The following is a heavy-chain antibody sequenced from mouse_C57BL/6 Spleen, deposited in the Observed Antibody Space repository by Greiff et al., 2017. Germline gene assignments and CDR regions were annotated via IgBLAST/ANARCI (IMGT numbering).Heavy chain of an antibody. Sequence: QVQLQQSGPELVKPGASVKISCKASGYAFSSSWMNWVKQRPGKGLEWIGRIYPGDGDTNYNGKFKGKATLTADNSSSTAYMQLSSLTSEDSAVYFCARFGTTGPFDYWGQGTTRTVSS. CDR2: IYPGDGDT. J-gene: IGHJ2*01. V-gene: IGHV1-82*01. CDR1: GYAFSSSW. CDR3: ARFGTTGPFDY. D-gene: IGHD1-1*01.